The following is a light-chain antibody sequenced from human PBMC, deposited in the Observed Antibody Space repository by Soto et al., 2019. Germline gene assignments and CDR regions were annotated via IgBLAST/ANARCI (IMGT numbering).Light chain of an antibody. CDR2: AAS. CDR3: QQLNSYPLT. J-gene: IGKJ1*01. CDR1: QGTRSY. V-gene: IGKV1-9*01. Sequence: DIQLTQSPSFLSASVGDRVTITCRASQGTRSYLAWYQHKPGKAPKLLIYAASTLQSGVPSRFSGSGSGTEFTLTISSLQPEDFATYYCQQLNSYPLTFGQGTKVEIK.